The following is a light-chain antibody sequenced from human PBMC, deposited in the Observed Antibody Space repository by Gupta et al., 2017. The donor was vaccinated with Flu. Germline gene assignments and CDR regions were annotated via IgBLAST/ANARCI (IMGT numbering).Light chain of an antibody. J-gene: IGKJ2*01. CDR1: QSISTW. Sequence: VGDRVTITCRASQSISTWLAWYQQKPGKTPKLLIYKASTLESGVPSRFSGSGSGTEFTLTISSLQPDDFATYYCQQSNSYSPAFGQGTNLEIK. CDR3: QQSNSYSPA. CDR2: KAS. V-gene: IGKV1-5*03.